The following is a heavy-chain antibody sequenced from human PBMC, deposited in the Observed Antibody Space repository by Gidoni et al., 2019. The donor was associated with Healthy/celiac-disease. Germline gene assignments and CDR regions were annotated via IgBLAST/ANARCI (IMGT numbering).Heavy chain of an antibody. CDR2: ISYDGSNK. V-gene: IGHV3-30*18. J-gene: IGHJ4*02. CDR3: AKDSPEYGSGSD. D-gene: IGHD3-10*01. Sequence: QVQLVESGGGVVQPGRSLRLSCAASGFTFSSYGMHWVRQAPGKGLEWVAVISYDGSNKYYADSVKGRFTISRDNSKNTLYLQMNSLRAEDTAVYYCAKDSPEYGSGSDWGQGTLVTVSS. CDR1: GFTFSSYG.